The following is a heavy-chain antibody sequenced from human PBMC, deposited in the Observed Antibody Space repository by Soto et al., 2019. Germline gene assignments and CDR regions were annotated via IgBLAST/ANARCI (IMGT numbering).Heavy chain of an antibody. CDR2: IIPIFGTA. D-gene: IGHD6-13*01. CDR3: ARDIPQSSSWFGGNWFDP. Sequence: QVQLVQSGAEVKKPGSSVKVSCKASGGTFSSYAISWVRQAPGRGLEWMGGIIPIFGTANYAQKFQGRVTITADESTSTAYMELSSLRSENTAVYYCARDIPQSSSWFGGNWFDPWGQGTLVTVSS. V-gene: IGHV1-69*01. CDR1: GGTFSSYA. J-gene: IGHJ5*02.